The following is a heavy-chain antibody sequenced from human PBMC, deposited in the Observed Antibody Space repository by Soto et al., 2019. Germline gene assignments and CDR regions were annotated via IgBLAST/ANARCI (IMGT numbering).Heavy chain of an antibody. Sequence: SETLSLTCSVYGGSFSDYCWSWLRQPPGKGLEWIGEINHSGSTNYNPSLKSRVTISVHTSKNQFSLKLSSVTAADTAVYYCARARKGSGSDYYYHYGMDVWGKGTTVTVSS. J-gene: IGHJ6*04. D-gene: IGHD3-3*01. CDR2: INHSGST. CDR3: ARARKGSGSDYYYHYGMDV. CDR1: GGSFSDYC. V-gene: IGHV4-34*01.